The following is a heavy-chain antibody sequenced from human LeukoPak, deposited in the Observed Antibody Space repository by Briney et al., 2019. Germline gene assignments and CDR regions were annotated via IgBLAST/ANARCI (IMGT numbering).Heavy chain of an antibody. CDR2: ISAYNGNT. D-gene: IGHD2-2*01. CDR1: GYTFTSYG. J-gene: IGHJ6*02. V-gene: IGHV1-18*01. Sequence: ASVKVSCKASGYTFTSYGISWVRQAPGQGLEWMGWISAYNGNTNYAQKLQGRVTMTTDTSTSTAYMELRSLRSDDTAVYYCARDRAHSRYPDGMDVWGRGTTVIVSS. CDR3: ARDRAHSRYPDGMDV.